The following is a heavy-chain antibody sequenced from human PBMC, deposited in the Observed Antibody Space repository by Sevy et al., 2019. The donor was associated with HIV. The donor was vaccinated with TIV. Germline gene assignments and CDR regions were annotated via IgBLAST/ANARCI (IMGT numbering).Heavy chain of an antibody. CDR1: GFTFDDYG. J-gene: IGHJ4*02. D-gene: IGHD3-16*01. CDR2: ISWNGGST. V-gene: IGHV3-20*04. CDR3: AKGGSGGPRGRFDY. Sequence: GGSLRLSCAASGFTFDDYGMSWVRQVPGKGLEWVSGISWNGGSTGYADSVKGRFTISRDNAKNSLYLQMNSLRAEDTALYYCAKGGSGGPRGRFDYWGQGTLVTVSS.